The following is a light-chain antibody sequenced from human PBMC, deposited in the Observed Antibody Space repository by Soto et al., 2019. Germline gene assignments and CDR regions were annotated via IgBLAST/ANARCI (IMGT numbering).Light chain of an antibody. CDR3: QQYNDWPPQLT. V-gene: IGKV3-15*01. J-gene: IGKJ4*01. CDR1: HSVSSK. Sequence: EIVMTQSPATLSVSVGERATLSCRASHSVSSKLAWYQQKPGQAPRLLIYGASTRATDIPARFSGSGSGTEFTLTISSLQSEDFAVYYCQQYNDWPPQLTFGRGTKVEIK. CDR2: GAS.